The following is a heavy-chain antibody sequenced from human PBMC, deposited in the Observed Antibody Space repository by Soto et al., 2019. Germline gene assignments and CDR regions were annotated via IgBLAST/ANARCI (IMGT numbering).Heavy chain of an antibody. CDR2: IYLSGAT. Sequence: LSLTCTVSGGSISSFYWNWIRLSAGKGLEWIGRIYLSGATTYNPSLQSRVTMAVDTSKNQFSLKLSSLTAADTAVYYCARSPSTSSIGTFDIWGQGTKVTVSS. D-gene: IGHD6-6*01. J-gene: IGHJ3*02. V-gene: IGHV4-4*07. CDR3: ARSPSTSSIGTFDI. CDR1: GGSISSFY.